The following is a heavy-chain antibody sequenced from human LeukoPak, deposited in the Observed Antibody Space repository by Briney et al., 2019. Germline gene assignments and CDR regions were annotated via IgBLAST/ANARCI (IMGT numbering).Heavy chain of an antibody. CDR1: GVTFINYA. CDR2: VSGRGDIT. Sequence: GGSLRLCCEASGVTFINYAMSCGRQRPGKGLEWGSGVSGRGDITYYADSVKGRFTISRGNSKNTLYLQMNSLRAEDTAVYYSAKGPRSQMGDGSYYYYYYMDVWGKGTTVTVSS. V-gene: IGHV3-23*01. J-gene: IGHJ6*03. CDR3: AKGPRSQMGDGSYYYYYYMDV. D-gene: IGHD1-26*01.